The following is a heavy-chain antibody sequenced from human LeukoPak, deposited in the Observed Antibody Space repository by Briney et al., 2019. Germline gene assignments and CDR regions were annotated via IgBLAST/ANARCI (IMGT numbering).Heavy chain of an antibody. CDR1: GGTFSSYA. CDR2: IIPIFGTA. V-gene: IGHV1-69*05. D-gene: IGHD3-22*01. Sequence: ASVKVSCKASGGTFSSYAISWVRQAPGQGLEWMGGIIPIFGTANYAQKFQGRVTITTDESTSTAYMELSSLRSEDTAVYYCARDRLPYYYNSSGYYPFDYRGQGTLVTVSS. CDR3: ARDRLPYYYNSSGYYPFDY. J-gene: IGHJ4*02.